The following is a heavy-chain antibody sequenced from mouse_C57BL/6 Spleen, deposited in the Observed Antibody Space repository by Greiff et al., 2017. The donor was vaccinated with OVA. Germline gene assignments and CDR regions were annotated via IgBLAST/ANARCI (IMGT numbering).Heavy chain of an antibody. D-gene: IGHD2-2*01. Sequence: QVHVKQSGAELARPGASVKLSCKASGYTFTSYGISWVKQRTGQGLEWIGEIYPRSGNTYYNEKFKGKATLTADKSSSTAYMELRSLTSEDSAVYFCAREGDGYDEAYWGQGTLVTVSA. CDR3: AREGDGYDEAY. CDR1: GYTFTSYG. V-gene: IGHV1-81*01. J-gene: IGHJ3*01. CDR2: IYPRSGNT.